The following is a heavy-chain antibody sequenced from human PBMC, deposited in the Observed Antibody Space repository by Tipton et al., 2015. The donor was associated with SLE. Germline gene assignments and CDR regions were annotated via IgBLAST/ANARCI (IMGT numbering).Heavy chain of an antibody. CDR3: ARGSLSIGGASYYMDV. D-gene: IGHD1-26*01. CDR1: GGSISSYY. Sequence: LRLSCTVSGGSISSYYWSWIRQPAGKGLEWIGRIYTSGRTNYNPSLKSRVTMSVDTSKNQFSLKLSSVTAADTAVYYCARGSLSIGGASYYMDVWGKGTTVTVSS. J-gene: IGHJ6*03. CDR2: IYTSGRT. V-gene: IGHV4-4*07.